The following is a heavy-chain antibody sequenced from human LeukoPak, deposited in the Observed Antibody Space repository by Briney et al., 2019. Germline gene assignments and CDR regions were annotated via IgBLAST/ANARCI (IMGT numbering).Heavy chain of an antibody. CDR1: GFTFDDYA. V-gene: IGHV3-9*01. CDR2: ISWNSGSI. CDR3: ARVHEQWLVPD. J-gene: IGHJ4*02. Sequence: GGSLRLSCAASGFTFDDYAMHWVRQAPGKGLEWVSGISWNSGSIGYADSVKGRFTISRDNAKNSLYLQMNSLRAEDTAVYYCARVHEQWLVPDWGQGTLVTVSS. D-gene: IGHD6-19*01.